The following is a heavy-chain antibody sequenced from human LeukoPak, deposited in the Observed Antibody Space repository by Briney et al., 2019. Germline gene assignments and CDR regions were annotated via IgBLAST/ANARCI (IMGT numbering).Heavy chain of an antibody. V-gene: IGHV4-39*01. Sequence: SETLSLTCTVSGGSISSSSYYWGWIRQPPGKGLEWIGSIYYSGSTYYNPSLKSRVTISVDTSKNQFSLKLSSVTAADTAVYYCARHPPRNWGQGTMVTVSS. CDR3: ARHPPRN. CDR2: IYYSGST. J-gene: IGHJ3*01. CDR1: GGSISSSSYY.